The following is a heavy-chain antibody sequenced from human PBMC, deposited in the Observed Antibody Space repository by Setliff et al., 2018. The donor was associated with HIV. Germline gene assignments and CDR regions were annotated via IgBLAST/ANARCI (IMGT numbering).Heavy chain of an antibody. CDR3: ARESYFYYFDY. D-gene: IGHD3-10*01. CDR2: IYTSGST. Sequence: SETLSLTCTVSGGSISSGGYYWSWIRQPAGKGLEWIGRIYTSGSTNYNPSLKSRVTISVDTPKNQLSLKLSSVTAADAAVYYCARESYFYYFDYWGQGTLVTVSS. J-gene: IGHJ4*02. CDR1: GGSISSGGYY. V-gene: IGHV4-61*02.